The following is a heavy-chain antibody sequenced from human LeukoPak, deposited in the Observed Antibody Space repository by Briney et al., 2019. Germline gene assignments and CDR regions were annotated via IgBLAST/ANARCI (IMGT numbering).Heavy chain of an antibody. CDR1: GFTFSSYA. D-gene: IGHD6-19*01. J-gene: IGHJ4*02. CDR2: IGGSGGRT. V-gene: IGHV3-23*01. Sequence: SGGSLRLSCAASGFTFSSYAMSWVRQAPGKGLEWVSAIGGSGGRTYYADSVKGRFTISRDNSKNTLYLQMNSLRAEDTAVYYCARSVEGSFDYWGQGTVVTVSP. CDR3: ARSVEGSFDY.